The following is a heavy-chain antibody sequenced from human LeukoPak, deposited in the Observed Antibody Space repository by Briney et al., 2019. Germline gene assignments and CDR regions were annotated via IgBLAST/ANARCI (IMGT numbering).Heavy chain of an antibody. J-gene: IGHJ4*02. CDR1: GFTFSSYA. Sequence: PGGSLRLSRAASGFTFSSYAMSWVRQAPGKGLEWVSAISGSGGSTYYADSVKGRFTISRDNSKNTLYLQMNSLRAEDTAVYYCAKGASVLRYFDWLLPDSYYSDYWGQGTLVTVSS. CDR3: AKGASVLRYFDWLLPDSYYSDY. V-gene: IGHV3-23*01. CDR2: ISGSGGST. D-gene: IGHD3-9*01.